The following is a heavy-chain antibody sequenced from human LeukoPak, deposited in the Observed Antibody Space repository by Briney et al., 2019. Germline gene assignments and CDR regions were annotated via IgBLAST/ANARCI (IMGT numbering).Heavy chain of an antibody. CDR2: INPNSGGT. J-gene: IGHJ4*02. V-gene: IGHV1-2*02. CDR1: GYTFTGYY. CDR3: ATDSAREFTVPAALGI. D-gene: IGHD2-2*01. Sequence: GASVKVSCKASGYTFTGYYMHWVRQAPGQGLEWMGWINPNSGGTNYAQKFQGRVTMTEDTSTDTAYMELSSLRSEDTAVYYCATDSAREFTVPAALGIWGQGTLVTVSS.